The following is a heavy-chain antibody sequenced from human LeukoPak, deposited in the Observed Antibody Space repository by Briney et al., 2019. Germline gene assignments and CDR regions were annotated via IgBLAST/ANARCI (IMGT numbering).Heavy chain of an antibody. V-gene: IGHV4-4*02. D-gene: IGHD1-26*01. J-gene: IGHJ4*02. CDR3: ARGVIGATSSFDY. Sequence: PSETLSLTCAVSGGSISSSNWWSWVRQPPGKGLEWIGEIYHSGSTNYNPSLKSRVTISVDKSKNQFSLKLSSVTAADTAVYYCARGVIGATSSFDYWGQGTLVTVSS. CDR1: GGSISSSNW. CDR2: IYHSGST.